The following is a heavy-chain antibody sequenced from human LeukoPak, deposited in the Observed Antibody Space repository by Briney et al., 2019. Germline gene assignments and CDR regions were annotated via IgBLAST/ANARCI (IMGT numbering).Heavy chain of an antibody. V-gene: IGHV4-39*07. CDR1: GGSISSSSYY. Sequence: PSETLSLTCTVSGGSISSSSYYWGWIRQPPGKGLEWIGSIYYSGSTYYNSSLKSRVTISVDTSKNQFSLKLSSVTAADTAVYYCARGTDYDSSGYYFWGQGTLVTVSS. J-gene: IGHJ4*02. D-gene: IGHD3-22*01. CDR3: ARGTDYDSSGYYF. CDR2: IYYSGST.